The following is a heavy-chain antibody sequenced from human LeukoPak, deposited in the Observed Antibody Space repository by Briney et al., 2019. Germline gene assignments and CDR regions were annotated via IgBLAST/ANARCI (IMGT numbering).Heavy chain of an antibody. CDR3: ATEGVVVAAFDY. J-gene: IGHJ4*02. Sequence: ASVKVSCKVSGYTLTELSMHWVRQAPGKGLERMGGFDPEDGETIYAQKFQGRVTMTEDTSTDTAYMELSSLRSEDTAVYYCATEGVVVAAFDYWGQGTLVTVSS. CDR2: FDPEDGET. V-gene: IGHV1-24*01. CDR1: GYTLTELS. D-gene: IGHD2-15*01.